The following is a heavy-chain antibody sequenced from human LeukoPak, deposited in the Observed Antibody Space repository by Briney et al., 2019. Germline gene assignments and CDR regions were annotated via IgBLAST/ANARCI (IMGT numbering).Heavy chain of an antibody. CDR3: ATRRSRDYYDSSGYYSFDY. J-gene: IGHJ4*02. D-gene: IGHD3-22*01. Sequence: ASVTVSCKVSGYTLTELSMHWVRQAPGKGLEWMGGFYPEDGETIYAQKFQGRVTMTEDTSTDTAYMELSSLRSEDTAVYYCATRRSRDYYDSSGYYSFDYWGQGTLVTVSS. V-gene: IGHV1-24*01. CDR1: GYTLTELS. CDR2: FYPEDGET.